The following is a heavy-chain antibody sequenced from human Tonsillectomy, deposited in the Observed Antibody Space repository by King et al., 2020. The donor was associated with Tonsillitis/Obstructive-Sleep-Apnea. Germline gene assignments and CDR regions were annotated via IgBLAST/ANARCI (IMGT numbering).Heavy chain of an antibody. CDR2: IYSRGTT. CDR1: GFSVSSNY. Sequence: VQLVESGGGLVQPGGSLRLSCAAPGFSVSSNYMSWVRQAPGTGLEWVSIIYSRGTTYYADSVKGRFTISRDDSKKMLYLQMNSLRAEDTAVYHCARSPPPLDAWGPGTLVTVSS. V-gene: IGHV3-66*01. J-gene: IGHJ5*02. CDR3: ARSPPPLDA.